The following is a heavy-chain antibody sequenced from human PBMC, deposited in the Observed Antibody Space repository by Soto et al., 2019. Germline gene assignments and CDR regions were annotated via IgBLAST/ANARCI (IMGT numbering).Heavy chain of an antibody. Sequence: EVQLVESGGGLVQPGGSLKLSCAASGFTFSGSAMHWVRQASGKGLEWVGRIRSKANSYATAYAASVKGRFTISRDDSKNTAYRQMNSLKTEDTAVYYCTARFYDFWSGYSRGFHYYMDVWGKGTTVSVSS. V-gene: IGHV3-73*01. CDR1: GFTFSGSA. D-gene: IGHD3-3*01. J-gene: IGHJ6*03. CDR3: TARFYDFWSGYSRGFHYYMDV. CDR2: IRSKANSYAT.